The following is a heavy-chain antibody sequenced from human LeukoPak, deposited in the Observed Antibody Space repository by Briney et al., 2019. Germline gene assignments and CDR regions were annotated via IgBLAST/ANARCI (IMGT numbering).Heavy chain of an antibody. CDR2: INPNSGGT. CDR1: GYTFTGYY. Sequence: ASVKVSCKASGYTFTGYYMHWVRQAPGQGLEWMGCINPNSGGTNYAQKFQGRVTMTRDTSISTAYMELSRLRSDDTAVYYCARASDYCGGDCYSLPAFDIWGQGTMVTVSS. J-gene: IGHJ3*02. V-gene: IGHV1-2*02. D-gene: IGHD2-21*01. CDR3: ARASDYCGGDCYSLPAFDI.